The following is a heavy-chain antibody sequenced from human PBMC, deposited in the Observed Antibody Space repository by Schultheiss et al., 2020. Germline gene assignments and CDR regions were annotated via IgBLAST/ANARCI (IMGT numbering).Heavy chain of an antibody. CDR1: GFTFSSYW. Sequence: GGSLRLSCAASGFTFSSYWMHWVRQAPGKGLVWVSRINSDGSSTGYADSVKGRFTISRDNAKNTLYLLMNSLRAEDTAVYYCARHPESTVTTFYYGMDVWGQGTTVTVSS. D-gene: IGHD4-11*01. CDR3: ARHPESTVTTFYYGMDV. J-gene: IGHJ6*02. V-gene: IGHV3-74*01. CDR2: INSDGSST.